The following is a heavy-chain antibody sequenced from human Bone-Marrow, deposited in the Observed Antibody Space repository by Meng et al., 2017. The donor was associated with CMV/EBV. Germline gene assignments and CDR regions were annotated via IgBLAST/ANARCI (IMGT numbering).Heavy chain of an antibody. CDR1: GFTLRSYS. CDR3: AREVVVGAATAYYYYGRDV. J-gene: IGHJ6*02. CDR2: ISSSSSYI. Sequence: GGSLKISCGSSGFTLRSYSINWVRQATGNGLEWVSSISSSSSYIYDADSVKGRFTISRDNAKNSLYLQMNSLRAEDTAVYYCAREVVVGAATAYYYYGRDVWGQGTTVTVSS. V-gene: IGHV3-21*01. D-gene: IGHD2-15*01.